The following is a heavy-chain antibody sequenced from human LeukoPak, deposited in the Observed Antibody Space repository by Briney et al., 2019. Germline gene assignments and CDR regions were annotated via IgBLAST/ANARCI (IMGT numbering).Heavy chain of an antibody. Sequence: PSASVKVSCKVSGYTLTELSMHWVRQAPGKGLEWMGGFDPEDGETIYAQKFQGRVTMTEDTSTDTAYMELSSLRSEDTAVYYCATAIAMVPTWDRGGWFDPWGQGTLVTVSS. CDR2: FDPEDGET. D-gene: IGHD5-18*01. CDR1: GYTLTELS. CDR3: ATAIAMVPTWDRGGWFDP. J-gene: IGHJ5*02. V-gene: IGHV1-24*01.